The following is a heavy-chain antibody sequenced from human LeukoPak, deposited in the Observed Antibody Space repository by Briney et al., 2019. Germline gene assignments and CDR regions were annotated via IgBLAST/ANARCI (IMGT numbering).Heavy chain of an antibody. Sequence: GASVKVSCKASGGTFSSYAISWVRQAPGQGLEWMGGIIPIFGTANYAQKFHGRVTITADESTSTAYMELSSLRSEDTAVYYCAREIDYYDSSGYYYFDYWGQGTLVTVSS. V-gene: IGHV1-69*13. CDR3: AREIDYYDSSGYYYFDY. CDR1: GGTFSSYA. J-gene: IGHJ4*02. CDR2: IIPIFGTA. D-gene: IGHD3-22*01.